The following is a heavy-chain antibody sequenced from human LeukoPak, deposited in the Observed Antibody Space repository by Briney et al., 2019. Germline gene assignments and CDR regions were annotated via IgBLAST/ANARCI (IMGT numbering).Heavy chain of an antibody. V-gene: IGHV4-59*01. Sequence: SETLSLTCTVSGGSISSYYWSWIRDPPGKGVEGIGYIYYSGSNNYNPPLKSRVTISVDTCKNQFSLKLSSVTAADTAVYFCARDYGGDKNPSWGEGTLVTVSS. CDR3: ARDYGGDKNPS. CDR2: IYYSGSN. J-gene: IGHJ5*02. CDR1: GGSISSYY. D-gene: IGHD2-21*02.